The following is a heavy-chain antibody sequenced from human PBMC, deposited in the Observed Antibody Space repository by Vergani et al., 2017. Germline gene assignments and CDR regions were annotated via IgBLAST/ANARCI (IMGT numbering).Heavy chain of an antibody. V-gene: IGHV1-2*02. CDR3: ARVVGYSSGWYLVGDAVDI. D-gene: IGHD6-19*01. J-gene: IGHJ3*02. CDR2: INPNSGGT. CDR1: GYTFTGYY. Sequence: QVQLVQSGAEVKKPGASVKVSCKASGYTFTGYYMHWVRQAPGQGLEWMGWINPNSGGTNYAQKFQGRDTMTRDTSISTAYMELSRLRSDDTAVYYCARVVGYSSGWYLVGDAVDIWGQGTMVTVSS.